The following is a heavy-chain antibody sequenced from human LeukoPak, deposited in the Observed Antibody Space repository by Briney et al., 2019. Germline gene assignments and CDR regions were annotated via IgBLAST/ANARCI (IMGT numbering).Heavy chain of an antibody. V-gene: IGHV3-74*01. CDR2: VNIDGSST. Sequence: GGSLRLSCAASGFTFSSFRMHWVRQAPGKGLVWVSRVNIDGSSTNYADSVRGRFTISRYNAKNTLYLQMNSLRAEDTAMYYCARDFTWDYDYWGQGTLVTVSS. CDR3: ARDFTWDYDY. D-gene: IGHD1-26*01. J-gene: IGHJ4*02. CDR1: GFTFSSFR.